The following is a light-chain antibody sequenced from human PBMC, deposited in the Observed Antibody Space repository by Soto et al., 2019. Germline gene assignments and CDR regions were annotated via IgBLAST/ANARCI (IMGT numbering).Light chain of an antibody. V-gene: IGLV2-14*03. J-gene: IGLJ1*01. CDR3: NSYTGSSTYV. Sequence: QSVLTQPASVSGSPGQSITISCTGTSSDVGGYNYVSWYQHHPGKAPKLMIYDVTNRPSGVSNRFSGSKSGNTASLTISGLQAEDEADYYCNSYTGSSTYVFGTGTKLTVL. CDR1: SSDVGGYNY. CDR2: DVT.